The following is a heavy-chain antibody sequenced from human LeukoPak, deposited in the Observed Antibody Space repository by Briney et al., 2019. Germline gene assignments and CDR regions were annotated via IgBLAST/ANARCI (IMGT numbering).Heavy chain of an antibody. CDR3: ARGDTAMALYFDY. J-gene: IGHJ4*02. D-gene: IGHD5-18*01. V-gene: IGHV4-59*01. CDR2: IYYSGST. CDR1: GGSISSYY. Sequence: SETLSLTCTDSGGSISSYYWSWIRQSPGKGLEWIGYIYYSGSTNYNPSLKSRVTISVDTSKNQFSLKLSSVTAADTAVYYCARGDTAMALYFDYWGQGTLVTVSS.